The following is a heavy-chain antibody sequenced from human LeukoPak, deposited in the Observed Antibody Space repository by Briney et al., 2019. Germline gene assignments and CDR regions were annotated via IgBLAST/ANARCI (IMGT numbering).Heavy chain of an antibody. J-gene: IGHJ4*02. Sequence: SETLSLTCSVSGGSVSSYYWSWIWQSPGKGLEWIGYIHNSGRTNCNPSLKSRVTGFVDTSKNQVSLRLSSVTAADTAVYYCVRGYEIAARWGQGTLVTVSS. CDR2: IHNSGRT. CDR3: VRGYEIAAR. D-gene: IGHD6-13*01. CDR1: GGSVSSYY. V-gene: IGHV4-4*08.